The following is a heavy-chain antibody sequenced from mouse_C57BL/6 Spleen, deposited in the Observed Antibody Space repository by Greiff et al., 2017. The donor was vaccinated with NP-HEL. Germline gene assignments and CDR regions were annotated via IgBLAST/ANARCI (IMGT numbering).Heavy chain of an antibody. D-gene: IGHD2-3*01. CDR2: INPNNGGT. CDR3: ARAADGYY. J-gene: IGHJ2*01. Sequence: EVQLQQSGPELVKPGASVKISCKASGYTFTDYYMNWVKQSHGKSLEWIGDINPNNGGTSYNQKFKGKATLTIDKATSTAYMELRSRTSEDTAVYYCARAADGYYWGQGTTLTVSS. CDR1: GYTFTDYY. V-gene: IGHV1-26*01.